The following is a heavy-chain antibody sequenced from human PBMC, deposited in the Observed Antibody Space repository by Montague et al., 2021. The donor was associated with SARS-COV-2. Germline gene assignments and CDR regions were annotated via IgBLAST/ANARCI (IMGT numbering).Heavy chain of an antibody. D-gene: IGHD3-10*01. CDR3: AARGFGESNGDLFDY. V-gene: IGHV1-58*02. Sequence: SVKVSCKASGFTFTSSAMQWVRQARGQRLEWIGWIVVGSGNTNYAQKFQERVTITRDMSTSTAYMVLSSLRSEDTAVYYCAARGFGESNGDLFDYWGQGTLVTVSS. CDR2: IVVGSGNT. J-gene: IGHJ4*02. CDR1: GFTFTSSA.